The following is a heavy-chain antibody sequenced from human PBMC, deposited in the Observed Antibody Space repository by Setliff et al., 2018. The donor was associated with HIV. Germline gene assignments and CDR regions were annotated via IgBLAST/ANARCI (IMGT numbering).Heavy chain of an antibody. CDR2: IYSSGST. J-gene: IGHJ6*03. Sequence: SETLSLTCTVSGGSISSGSYYWSWIRQPPGKRLEWLASIYSSGSTSYNPSLSSRLTISVDTSKNQVSLRLNSVTAADTGVYYCARHRDPPGSSWIFYYYYMDLWGEGTTVTVSS. D-gene: IGHD6-13*01. CDR1: GGSISSGSYY. CDR3: ARHRDPPGSSWIFYYYYMDL. V-gene: IGHV4-39*01.